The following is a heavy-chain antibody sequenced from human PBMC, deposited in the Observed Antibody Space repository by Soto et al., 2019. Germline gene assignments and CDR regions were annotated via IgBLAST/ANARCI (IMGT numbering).Heavy chain of an antibody. J-gene: IGHJ6*02. CDR3: ARDGALGETYYDYGMDV. CDR2: ISAYNGNT. D-gene: IGHD3-16*01. Sequence: QVQLVQSGAEVKKPGASVKVSCKASGYTFTSYGISWVRQAPGQGLEWMGWISAYNGNTNYAQKLQGRVTMTTDTSTRTAYMELRSLRSDDTAVYYCARDGALGETYYDYGMDVWGQGTTVTVSS. CDR1: GYTFTSYG. V-gene: IGHV1-18*01.